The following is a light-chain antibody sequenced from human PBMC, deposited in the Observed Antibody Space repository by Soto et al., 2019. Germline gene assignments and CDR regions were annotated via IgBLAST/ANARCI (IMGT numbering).Light chain of an antibody. Sequence: DIGLTQSPGTLSLSPGEGATLSCRASQSVRANSVAWYQQKPGQAPRVLIYDASSGATGIPDRFSGSGSGTDFTLDIRRLEPEDFAVYYCLQYGTPPYTFGQGTKVEIK. V-gene: IGKV3-20*01. J-gene: IGKJ2*01. CDR1: QSVRANS. CDR2: DAS. CDR3: LQYGTPPYT.